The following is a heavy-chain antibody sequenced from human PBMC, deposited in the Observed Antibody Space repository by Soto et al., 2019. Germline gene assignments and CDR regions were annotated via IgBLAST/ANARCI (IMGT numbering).Heavy chain of an antibody. CDR2: IFSNDDK. D-gene: IGHD7-27*01. V-gene: IGHV2-26*01. CDR1: GLSLTNGRLG. J-gene: IGHJ6*02. Sequence: SGPTLVNPTETLTLTCTVSGLSLTNGRLGVSWIRQPPGKALEWLAHIFSNDDKSYSTSLKSRLTISKDISRSQVVLTMTNMDPVDSATYYCARTSALPLGYPHGMDVWSQGTTVTVSS. CDR3: ARTSALPLGYPHGMDV.